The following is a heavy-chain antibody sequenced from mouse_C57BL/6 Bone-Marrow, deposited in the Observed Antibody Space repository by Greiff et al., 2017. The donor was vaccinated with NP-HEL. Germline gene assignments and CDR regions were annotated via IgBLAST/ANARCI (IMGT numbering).Heavy chain of an antibody. D-gene: IGHD2-4*01. CDR1: GYAFTNYL. J-gene: IGHJ3*01. Sequence: VQVVESGAELVRPGTSVKVSCKASGYAFTNYLIEWVKQRPGQGLEWIGVINPGSGGTNYNEKFKGKATLTADKSSSTAYMQLSSLTSEDSAVYFCARGGTYYDCAWFAYWGQGTLVTVSA. CDR2: INPGSGGT. V-gene: IGHV1-54*01. CDR3: ARGGTYYDCAWFAY.